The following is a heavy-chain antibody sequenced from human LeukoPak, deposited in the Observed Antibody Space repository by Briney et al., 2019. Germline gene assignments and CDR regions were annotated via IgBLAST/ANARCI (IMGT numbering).Heavy chain of an antibody. CDR1: GGSISTYY. CDR3: ARGRRTFQY. J-gene: IGHJ1*01. D-gene: IGHD2-21*01. V-gene: IGHV4-59*01. CDR2: IYYSGST. Sequence: SETLSLTCTVSGGSISTYYWSWFRQPPGKGLEWIGYIYYSGSTNYNPSLKSRVTISVDTSKNQFSLKLSSVTAADTAVYYCARGRRTFQYWGQGTLVTVSS.